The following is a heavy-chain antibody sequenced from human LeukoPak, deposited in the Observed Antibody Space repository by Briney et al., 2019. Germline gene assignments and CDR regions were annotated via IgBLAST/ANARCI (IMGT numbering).Heavy chain of an antibody. Sequence: SETLSLTCAVYGGSFSGYYWSWIRQPPGKGLEWIGEINHSGSTNYNPSLKSRVTISVDTSKNQFSLKLSSVTAADTAVYYCARDFMVRGDQVNYYYYYMDVWGTGATITVSS. CDR1: GGSFSGYY. V-gene: IGHV4-34*01. CDR2: INHSGST. CDR3: ARDFMVRGDQVNYYYYYMDV. J-gene: IGHJ6*03. D-gene: IGHD3-10*01.